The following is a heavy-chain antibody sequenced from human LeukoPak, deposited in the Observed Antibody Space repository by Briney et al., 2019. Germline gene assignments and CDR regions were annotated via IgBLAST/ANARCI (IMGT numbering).Heavy chain of an antibody. CDR1: GYTFTGYY. CDR3: ARGSSSSWYSYYYYGMDV. D-gene: IGHD6-13*01. CDR2: INPNSGGT. Sequence: ASVKVSCKGSGYTFTGYYMHWVRQAPGQGLEWMGWINPNSGGTNYAQKFQGRVTMTRDTSISTAYMELSRLRSDDTAVYYCARGSSSSWYSYYYYGMDVWGQGTTVTVSS. J-gene: IGHJ6*02. V-gene: IGHV1-2*02.